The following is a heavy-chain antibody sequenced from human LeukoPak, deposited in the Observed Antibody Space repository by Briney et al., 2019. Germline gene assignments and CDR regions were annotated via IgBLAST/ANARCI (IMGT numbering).Heavy chain of an antibody. J-gene: IGHJ4*02. Sequence: SETLSLTCTVSGGSFSSYSWSWIRQPPGKGLEWIGYIYYSGSTTYNPSLKSRVTISVDTSKNQFSLKLSSVIAADTAVYYCARQASGWYIGAGDYFDYWGQGTLVTVSS. CDR2: IYYSGST. D-gene: IGHD6-19*01. CDR3: ARQASGWYIGAGDYFDY. CDR1: GGSFSSYS. V-gene: IGHV4-59*08.